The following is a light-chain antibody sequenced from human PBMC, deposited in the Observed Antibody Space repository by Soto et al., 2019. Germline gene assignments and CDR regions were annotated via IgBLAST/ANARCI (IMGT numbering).Light chain of an antibody. Sequence: EIVMTQSPVTLSVSPGDRATLSCRASQSVNSNLAWYQQKPGQTPKLLIYVASTRATGIPARFSGSGSGTEFTLTISSLQSEDFAVYYCQQYNVWPLIFGGGTKVEFK. J-gene: IGKJ4*01. CDR1: QSVNSN. V-gene: IGKV3-15*01. CDR2: VAS. CDR3: QQYNVWPLI.